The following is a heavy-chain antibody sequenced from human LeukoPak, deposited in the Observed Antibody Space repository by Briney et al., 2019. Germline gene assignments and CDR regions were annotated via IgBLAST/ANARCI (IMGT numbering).Heavy chain of an antibody. CDR3: AKGPAVTTWWFFDY. V-gene: IGHV3-48*01. CDR2: IGRSGSAI. Sequence: PGGSLRLSCAASGFTLSNYTMNWVRQAPGKGLEWVSYIGRSGSAIYYADSVKGRFTISRDNAKNSLYLQMNSLRADDTAVYYCAKGPAVTTWWFFDYWGQGTLVTVSS. CDR1: GFTLSNYT. J-gene: IGHJ4*02. D-gene: IGHD4-17*01.